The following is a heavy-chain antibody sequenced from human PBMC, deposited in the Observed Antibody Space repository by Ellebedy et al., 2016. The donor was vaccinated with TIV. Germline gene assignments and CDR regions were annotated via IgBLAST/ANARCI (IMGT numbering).Heavy chain of an antibody. CDR1: GFTFSDYW. J-gene: IGHJ4*02. CDR2: GGYT. Sequence: PGGSLRLSCAASGFTFSDYWMHWVRQAPGKGLEWVGGYTTYADSVKGRFTISTHKSRNTLYLQMTNLRTKDTAVYYCAKGSFPFGEKSERIYSFQYWGQGTLVTVSS. V-gene: IGHV3-53*04. D-gene: IGHD3-10*01. CDR3: AKGSFPFGEKSERIYSFQY.